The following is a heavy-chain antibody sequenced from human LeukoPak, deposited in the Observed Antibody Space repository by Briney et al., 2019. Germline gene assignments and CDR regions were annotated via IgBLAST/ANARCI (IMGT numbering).Heavy chain of an antibody. CDR1: GGSISSSNW. Sequence: PSETLSLTCTVSGGSISSSNWWSWVRQPPGKGLEWIGEIYHSGSTNYNPYLKSRVTISVDKSKNQFSLKLSSVTAADTAVYYCARDSYDSSGGYYFDYWGQGTLVTVSS. D-gene: IGHD3-22*01. J-gene: IGHJ4*02. CDR3: ARDSYDSSGGYYFDY. V-gene: IGHV4-4*02. CDR2: IYHSGST.